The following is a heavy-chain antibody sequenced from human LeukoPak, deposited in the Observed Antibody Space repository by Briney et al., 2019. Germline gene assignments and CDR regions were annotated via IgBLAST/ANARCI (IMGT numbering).Heavy chain of an antibody. CDR2: IWSDGNNK. Sequence: GGSLRLSCAATGFTFSAYGMHWVRQAPGKGLEWVAVIWSDGNNKFYADSVKGRFAFSRDNSRNTLSLQMNSLRAEDTAIYYCVKERGPFDAFDIWGQGTMVTVSS. CDR3: VKERGPFDAFDI. CDR1: GFTFSAYG. J-gene: IGHJ3*02. V-gene: IGHV3-33*06.